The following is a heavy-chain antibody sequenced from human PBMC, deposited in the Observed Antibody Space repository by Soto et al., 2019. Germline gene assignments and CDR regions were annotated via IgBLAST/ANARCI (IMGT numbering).Heavy chain of an antibody. V-gene: IGHV1-3*01. CDR2: INAGNGNT. J-gene: IGHJ4*02. D-gene: IGHD3-10*01. CDR1: GYTFTSYA. CDR3: ARGGGVTMVRGVMMDFDY. Sequence: QVQLVQSGAEVKKPGASVKVSCKASGYTFTSYAMHWVRQAPGQRLEWMGWINAGNGNTKYSQKFQGRVTITRDTSASTAYIELSSLRSEDTAVYYCARGGGVTMVRGVMMDFDYWGQGTLVTVSS.